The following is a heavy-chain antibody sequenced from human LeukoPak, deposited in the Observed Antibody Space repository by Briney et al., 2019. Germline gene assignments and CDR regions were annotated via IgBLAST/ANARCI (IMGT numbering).Heavy chain of an antibody. CDR2: ISYDGSTK. Sequence: PGGSLRLSCAASGFTFSNYGMHWVRQAPGKGLEWVAVISYDGSTKYYADSVKGRFSISRDNSKNTLYLQMNSLRAEDTAVYYCAKDRPTWPIDYWGQGTLVTVSS. D-gene: IGHD5-12*01. CDR1: GFTFSNYG. V-gene: IGHV3-30*18. J-gene: IGHJ4*02. CDR3: AKDRPTWPIDY.